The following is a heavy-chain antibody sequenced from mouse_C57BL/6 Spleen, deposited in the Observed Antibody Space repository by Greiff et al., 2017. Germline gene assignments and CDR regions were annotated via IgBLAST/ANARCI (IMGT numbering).Heavy chain of an antibody. Sequence: QVQLQQPGAELVRPGSSVKLSCKASGYTFTSYWMDWVKQRPGQGLEWIGNIYPSDSETHYNQKFKDKATLTVDKYSSTAYMHLSSLTSEDSAVYYCARGGGAMDYWGQGTSVTVSS. J-gene: IGHJ4*01. CDR2: IYPSDSET. D-gene: IGHD1-1*02. CDR1: GYTFTSYW. V-gene: IGHV1-61*01. CDR3: ARGGGAMDY.